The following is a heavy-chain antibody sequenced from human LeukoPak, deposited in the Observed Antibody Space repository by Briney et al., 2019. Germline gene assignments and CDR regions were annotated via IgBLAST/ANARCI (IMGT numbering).Heavy chain of an antibody. J-gene: IGHJ6*02. CDR3: ARLFPTVGNYYYYGMDV. D-gene: IGHD4-23*01. CDR2: ISPGDSDT. CDR1: GYSFTSYW. V-gene: IGHV5-51*01. Sequence: GESLKISSKGSGYSFTSYWSGWVRQMPGKGLEWMGIISPGDSDTRYRPSFQGQVTISADKSISTAYLQWSSLKASDTAMYYCARLFPTVGNYYYYGMDVWGQGTTVTVSS.